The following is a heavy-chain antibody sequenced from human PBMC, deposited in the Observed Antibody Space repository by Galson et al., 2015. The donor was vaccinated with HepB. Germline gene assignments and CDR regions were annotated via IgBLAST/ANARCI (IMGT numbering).Heavy chain of an antibody. D-gene: IGHD6-13*01. CDR1: GGSFSGSY. Sequence: LSLTCGVNGGSFSGSYWSWIRQHPGKGLEWIGYIYYSGSTYYNPSLKSRVTISVDTSKNQFSLKLSSVTAADTAVYYCARDRPRIAAAGYPSYGMDVWGQGTTVTVSS. CDR2: IYYSGST. V-gene: IGHV4-31*11. J-gene: IGHJ6*02. CDR3: ARDRPRIAAAGYPSYGMDV.